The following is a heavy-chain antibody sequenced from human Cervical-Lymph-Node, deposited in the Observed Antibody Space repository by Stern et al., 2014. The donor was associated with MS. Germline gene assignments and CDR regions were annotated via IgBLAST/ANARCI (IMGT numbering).Heavy chain of an antibody. J-gene: IGHJ6*02. Sequence: EVQLVGSGGDLVQPGGSLRLSCAASGFTFNKYAMNWVRQAPGKGLEWVSTISGSGGSISYADSVKGRFTISRDNSENTLYMQMHSLRADDTAIYYCAKQYFDSSGYSYYYGMDVWGQGTTVTVSS. CDR1: GFTFNKYA. V-gene: IGHV3-23*04. CDR2: ISGSGGSI. D-gene: IGHD3-22*01. CDR3: AKQYFDSSGYSYYYGMDV.